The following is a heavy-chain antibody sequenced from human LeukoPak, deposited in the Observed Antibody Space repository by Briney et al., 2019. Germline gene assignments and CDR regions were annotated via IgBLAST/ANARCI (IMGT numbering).Heavy chain of an antibody. D-gene: IGHD6-19*01. Sequence: GGSLRLSCAASGFTFSSYSMNWVRQAPGKGLEWVSSISSSSSYIYYADSVKGRFTISRDNAKNSLDLQMNSLRAEDTAVYYCARGSGWYGDYWGQGTLVTVSS. V-gene: IGHV3-21*01. CDR3: ARGSGWYGDY. CDR2: ISSSSSYI. CDR1: GFTFSSYS. J-gene: IGHJ4*02.